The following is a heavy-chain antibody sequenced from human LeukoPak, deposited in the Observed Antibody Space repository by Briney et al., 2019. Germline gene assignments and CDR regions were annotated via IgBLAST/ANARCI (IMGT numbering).Heavy chain of an antibody. Sequence: GGSLRLSCAASGFTFSSYSMNWVRQAPGKGLEWVSSISSSGGYIYYADSVKGRFTISRDNAKNSLYLQMNSLRAEDTAVYYCGRGAGARKVVYWGQRTLVTLSS. V-gene: IGHV3-21*01. D-gene: IGHD6-19*01. J-gene: IGHJ4*02. CDR2: ISSSGGYI. CDR3: GRGAGARKVVY. CDR1: GFTFSSYS.